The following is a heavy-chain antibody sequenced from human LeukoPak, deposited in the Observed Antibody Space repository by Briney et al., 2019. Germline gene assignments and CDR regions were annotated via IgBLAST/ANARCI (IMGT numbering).Heavy chain of an antibody. CDR3: ARGSNDYGDYGRWFDP. Sequence: SQTLSLTCAVSGGSISSGGYSWSWIRQPPGKGLEWIGYIYYSGSTYYNPSLKSRVTISVDTSKNQFSLKLSSVTAADTAVYYCARGSNDYGDYGRWFDPWGQGTLVTVSS. D-gene: IGHD4-17*01. CDR2: IYYSGST. J-gene: IGHJ5*02. CDR1: GGSISSGGYS. V-gene: IGHV4-30-4*07.